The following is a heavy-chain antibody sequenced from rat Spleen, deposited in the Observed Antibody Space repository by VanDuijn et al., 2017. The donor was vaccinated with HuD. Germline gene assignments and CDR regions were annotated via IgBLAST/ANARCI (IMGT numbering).Heavy chain of an antibody. D-gene: IGHD1-10*01. CDR1: GFSLTSYH. Sequence: QVQLKESGPGLVQPSQTLSLTCTVSGFSLTSYHVSWVRQPPGKGMEWMGVIWSGGSTAHNSLLKSRLSISRDISKSQVFLKMNSVQTEDTATYYCATRDNNYGYWGQGVMVTVSS. CDR2: IWSGGST. J-gene: IGHJ2*01. CDR3: ATRDNNYGY. V-gene: IGHV2-43*01.